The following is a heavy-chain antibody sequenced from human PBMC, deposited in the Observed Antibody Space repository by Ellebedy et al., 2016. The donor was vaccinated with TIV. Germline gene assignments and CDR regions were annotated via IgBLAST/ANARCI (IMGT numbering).Heavy chain of an antibody. D-gene: IGHD6-13*01. J-gene: IGHJ4*02. CDR2: VSNSGTV. CDR3: ARPGSSFGWFYFDY. CDR1: GGSITSYY. V-gene: IGHV4-4*08. Sequence: SETLSLTCTVSGGSITSYYWSWIRQPPGKGLEWIGCVSNSGTVNYNPSLKSRVTISVDTSKNQFSLKLTSVTAADTAVYYCARPGSSFGWFYFDYWGQGTQVTVSS.